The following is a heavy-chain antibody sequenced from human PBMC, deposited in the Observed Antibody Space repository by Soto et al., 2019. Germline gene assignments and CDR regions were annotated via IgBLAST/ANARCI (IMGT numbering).Heavy chain of an antibody. D-gene: IGHD4-4*01. CDR2: LCYSGST. V-gene: IGHV4-39*01. Sequence: SETLSLTCTVSSGSTSSRSYCWGWIRQPPGKGLEWIGNLCYSGSTYYNPSLKSRVTISVDTSKNQFSLRLSSVTAADTAVYYCARLSNYEINWFDPWGQGTLVTVSS. CDR1: SGSTSSRSYC. CDR3: ARLSNYEINWFDP. J-gene: IGHJ5*02.